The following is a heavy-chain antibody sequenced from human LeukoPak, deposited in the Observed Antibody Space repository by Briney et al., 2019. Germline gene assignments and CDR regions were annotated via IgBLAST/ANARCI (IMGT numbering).Heavy chain of an antibody. Sequence: SETLSLTCAVYGGSFSGYYWSWIRQPAGKGLEWIGRIYTSGSTNYNPSLKSRVTISVDTSKNQFSLKLSSVTAADTAVYYCASSDHYYYYGMDVWGQGTTVTVSS. CDR2: IYTSGST. CDR3: ASSDHYYYYGMDV. CDR1: GGSFSGYY. V-gene: IGHV4-59*10. J-gene: IGHJ6*02.